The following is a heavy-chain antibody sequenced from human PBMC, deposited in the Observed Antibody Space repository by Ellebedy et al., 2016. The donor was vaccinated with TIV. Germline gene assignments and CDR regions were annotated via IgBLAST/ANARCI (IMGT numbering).Heavy chain of an antibody. V-gene: IGHV3-7*01. D-gene: IGHD4-17*01. Sequence: GESLKISCAASGFSFRSYWMSWVRQAPGKGLEWVANIYQDGSDQNYVDSVKGRFTLSRDNANNLLFLQMNSLRAEDTAVYYCVRRGSYGDYAVQVNSWFDPWGRGTLVTVSS. CDR1: GFSFRSYW. CDR2: IYQDGSDQ. CDR3: VRRGSYGDYAVQVNSWFDP. J-gene: IGHJ5*02.